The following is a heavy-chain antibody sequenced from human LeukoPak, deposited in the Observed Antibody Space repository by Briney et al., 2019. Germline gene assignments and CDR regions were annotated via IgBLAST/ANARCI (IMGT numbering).Heavy chain of an antibody. CDR3: ARVRYCSSTTCRGAFDI. V-gene: IGHV3-72*01. Sequence: PGGSLRLSCVASGFTFSDHYMDWVRQAPGKGLEWVGRTRNKANSYTTEYAASVRGRFTISRDESESSLYLQMNSLKTEDTAMYYCARVRYCSSTTCRGAFDIWGQGTMVTVSS. CDR2: TRNKANSYTT. CDR1: GFTFSDHY. D-gene: IGHD2-2*01. J-gene: IGHJ3*02.